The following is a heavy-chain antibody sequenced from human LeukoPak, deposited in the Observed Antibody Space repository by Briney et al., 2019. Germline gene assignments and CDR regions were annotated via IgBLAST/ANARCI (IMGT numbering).Heavy chain of an antibody. J-gene: IGHJ4*02. Sequence: PGGSLRLSCAASGFTFSNYGVHWVRQAPGKGLEWVTLISHDGSNKYYADSVKGRFTISRDNSKNTLYLQMNSLRAEDTAVYYCAKDYRPHDFWSGLVDYWGQGTLVTVSS. D-gene: IGHD3-3*01. CDR1: GFTFSNYG. CDR3: AKDYRPHDFWSGLVDY. CDR2: ISHDGSNK. V-gene: IGHV3-30*18.